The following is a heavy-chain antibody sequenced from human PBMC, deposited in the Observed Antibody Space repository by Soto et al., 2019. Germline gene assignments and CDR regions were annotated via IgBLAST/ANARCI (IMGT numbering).Heavy chain of an antibody. CDR2: FYTDGST. J-gene: IGHJ4*02. Sequence: VGSLRLSCAASGFTVSNNYMSWVRQAPGKGLESVSVFYTDGSTYYADSVKGRFTISRDNPKNTLYLQMNSLRVEDTALYYCATAYCIDGSSCGFDYWGQGTLVTVSS. D-gene: IGHD2-15*01. CDR3: ATAYCIDGSSCGFDY. V-gene: IGHV3-53*01. CDR1: GFTVSNNY.